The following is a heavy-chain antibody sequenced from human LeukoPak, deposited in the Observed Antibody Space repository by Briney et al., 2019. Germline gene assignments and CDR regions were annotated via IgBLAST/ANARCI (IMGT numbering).Heavy chain of an antibody. J-gene: IGHJ4*02. CDR2: ISSSSSYI. CDR1: GFTFSSYS. D-gene: IGHD2-15*01. Sequence: GGSLRPSCAASGFTFSSYSMNWVRQAPGKGLEWVSSISSSSSYIYYADSVKGRFTISRDNAKNSLYLQMNSLRAEDTAVYYCARGRASVVYFDYWGQGTLVTVPS. V-gene: IGHV3-21*01. CDR3: ARGRASVVYFDY.